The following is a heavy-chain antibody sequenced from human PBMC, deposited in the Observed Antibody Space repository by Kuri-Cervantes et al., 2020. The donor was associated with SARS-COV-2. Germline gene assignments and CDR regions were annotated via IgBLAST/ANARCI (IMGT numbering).Heavy chain of an antibody. CDR2: LNPSGGSR. CDR3: AREYYYGSGRYYGAFDH. CDR1: GYTFTDYY. D-gene: IGHD3-10*01. V-gene: IGHV1-46*01. Sequence: ASVKVSCKASGYTFTDYYIYWVRQAPGQGLEWMGMLNPSGGSRINTQKFQGRLTMTRDTPTSTVYMELSSLRSDDTAVYYCAREYYYGSGRYYGAFDHWGQGTPVTVSS. J-gene: IGHJ4*02.